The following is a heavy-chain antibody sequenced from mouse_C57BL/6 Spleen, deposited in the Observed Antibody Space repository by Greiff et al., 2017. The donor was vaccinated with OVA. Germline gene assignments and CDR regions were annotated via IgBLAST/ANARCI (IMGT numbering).Heavy chain of an antibody. J-gene: IGHJ4*01. CDR3: ARRTWAMDY. V-gene: IGHV1-55*01. CDR1: GYTFTSYW. Sequence: QVHVKQPGAELVKPGASVKMSCKASGYTFTSYWITWVKQRPGQGLEWIGDIYPGSGSTNYNEKFKSKATLTVDTSSSTAYMQLSSLTSEDSAVYYCARRTWAMDYWGQGTSVTVSS. CDR2: IYPGSGST.